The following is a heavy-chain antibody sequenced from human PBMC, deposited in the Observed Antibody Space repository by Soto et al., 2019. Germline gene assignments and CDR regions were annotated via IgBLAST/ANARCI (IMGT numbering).Heavy chain of an antibody. CDR1: GDIFSRSI. J-gene: IGHJ5*02. CDR3: AGVGDSSTSEPDPRFDP. Sequence: SVKVSCKASGDIFSRSIIPWVRQAPGQGLEWMGRIIPILGIANYGQKFQGRVTITADKSTSTAYMEVRSLRPEDTAVYFCAGVGDSSTSEPDPRFDPWGQGTLVSVSS. CDR2: IIPILGIA. D-gene: IGHD6-19*01. V-gene: IGHV1-69*02.